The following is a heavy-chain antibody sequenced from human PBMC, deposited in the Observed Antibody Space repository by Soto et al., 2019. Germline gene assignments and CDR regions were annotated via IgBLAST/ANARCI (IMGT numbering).Heavy chain of an antibody. CDR3: ARRRYSGRYFDY. Sequence: SGPTLVNPTQTLTLTCTFSGFSLSTSGVGVAWTLQPPGKALEWLALIYWDDDKRYSPSLKSRLTITKDTSNNHVVVTMTNMDPVDTATYYCARRRYSGRYFDYWGQGALVTSPQ. D-gene: IGHD1-26*01. V-gene: IGHV2-5*02. J-gene: IGHJ4*02. CDR2: IYWDDDK. CDR1: GFSLSTSGVG.